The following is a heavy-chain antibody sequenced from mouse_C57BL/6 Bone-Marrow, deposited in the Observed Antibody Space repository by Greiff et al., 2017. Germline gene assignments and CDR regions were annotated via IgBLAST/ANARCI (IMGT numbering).Heavy chain of an antibody. CDR3: ARWTSYYSPFDY. V-gene: IGHV7-3*01. Sequence: EVKLVESGGGLVQPGGSLSLSCAASGFTFTDYYMSWVRQPPGKALEWLGFIRNKANGYTTEYSASVKGRFTISRDNSQSILYLQMNALRAEDSATYYCARWTSYYSPFDYWGQGTTRTVSS. D-gene: IGHD2-12*01. CDR1: GFTFTDYY. J-gene: IGHJ2*01. CDR2: IRNKANGYTT.